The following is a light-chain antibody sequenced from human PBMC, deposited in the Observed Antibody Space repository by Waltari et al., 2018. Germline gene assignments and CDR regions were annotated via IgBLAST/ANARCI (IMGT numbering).Light chain of an antibody. J-gene: IGKJ2*03. CDR2: GAS. V-gene: IGKV3-15*01. Sequence: EIVMTQSPATLSVSPGERATLSCRASQSVSSNLAWYQQKPGQAPRLLIYGASTRATGIPARFSGSGSGTDFTLTINRLEPEDFAVYYCQQYGNSRGSFGQGTKLEIK. CDR3: QQYGNSRGS. CDR1: QSVSSN.